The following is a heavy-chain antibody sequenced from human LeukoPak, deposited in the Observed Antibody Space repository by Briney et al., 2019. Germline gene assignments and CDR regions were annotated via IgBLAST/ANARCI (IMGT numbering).Heavy chain of an antibody. D-gene: IGHD3-3*01. Sequence: GGSLRLSCAATGFTFSNHGMTLVRQAPGKGLEWVSAIAIDGHTHYADSVKGRFTISRDNSKNTLYLQMNSLRAEDTAVYYCAKDPRYSITIFGVEGAYFDYWGQGTLVTVSS. CDR3: AKDPRYSITIFGVEGAYFDY. CDR2: IAIDGHT. J-gene: IGHJ4*02. V-gene: IGHV3-23*01. CDR1: GFTFSNHG.